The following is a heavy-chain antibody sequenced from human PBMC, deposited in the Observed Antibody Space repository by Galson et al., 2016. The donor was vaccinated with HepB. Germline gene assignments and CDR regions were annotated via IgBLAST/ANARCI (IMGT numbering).Heavy chain of an antibody. V-gene: IGHV3-23*01. CDR1: GFTFSSNA. Sequence: SLRLSCAASGFTFSSNAMNWVRQAPGKGLEWVSVISGSGGYTYYADSVKGRFTISRDNSKNTLYLQMNSLRPEDTAVYYCAKVVGRFGTGGDAFDMWGQGTMVTVSS. CDR2: ISGSGGYT. J-gene: IGHJ3*02. D-gene: IGHD3-10*01. CDR3: AKVVGRFGTGGDAFDM.